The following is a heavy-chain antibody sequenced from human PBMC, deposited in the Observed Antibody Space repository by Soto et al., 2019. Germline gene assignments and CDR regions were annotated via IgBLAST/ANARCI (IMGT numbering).Heavy chain of an antibody. J-gene: IGHJ4*02. CDR1: GCTFSSYG. CDR2: ISYDGSNK. V-gene: IGHV3-30*18. Sequence: GGSLRLSCAASGCTFSSYGMHWVRQAQGKGLAWVAVISYDGSNKYYADSLKGRFTISRDNSKNTLYLQMNSRRAQDTPVYYCAKALNATTNFGYWGQGTRGTVS. CDR3: AKALNATTNFGY. D-gene: IGHD1-7*01.